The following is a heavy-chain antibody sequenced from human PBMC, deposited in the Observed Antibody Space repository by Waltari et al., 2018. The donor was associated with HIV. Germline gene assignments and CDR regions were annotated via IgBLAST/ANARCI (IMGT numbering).Heavy chain of an antibody. J-gene: IGHJ2*01. V-gene: IGHV4-39*01. Sequence: QLQLQESGPGLVKPSETLSLTCAVSGGSVRSRSYFWGWIPQPPGKGLEWVGRIYYTGRAYYNPSLKSRVTISVDTSKNQFSLKVTSVTAADTAVYYCARHALRVGAAYWNFDLWGRGTLVTVSS. CDR1: GGSVRSRSYF. CDR2: IYYTGRA. D-gene: IGHD1-26*01. CDR3: ARHALRVGAAYWNFDL.